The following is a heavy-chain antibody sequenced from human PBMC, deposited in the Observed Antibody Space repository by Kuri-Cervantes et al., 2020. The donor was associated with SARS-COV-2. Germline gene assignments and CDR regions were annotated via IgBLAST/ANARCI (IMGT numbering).Heavy chain of an antibody. D-gene: IGHD3-22*01. CDR2: IYSGGST. V-gene: IGHV3-53*05. J-gene: IGHJ4*02. CDR1: GFTVRSNY. Sequence: GESLKIPWAASGFTVRSNYMSWVRQAPGKGLEWVSVIYSGGSTYYADSVKGRFTISRDSSKNTLYLQMNSLRAEDTAVYYCAKAGPDYCDSSGYPIGYWGQGTLVTVSS. CDR3: AKAGPDYCDSSGYPIGY.